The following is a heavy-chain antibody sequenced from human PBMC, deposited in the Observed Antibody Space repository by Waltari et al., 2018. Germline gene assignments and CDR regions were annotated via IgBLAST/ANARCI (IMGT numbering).Heavy chain of an antibody. D-gene: IGHD2-15*01. CDR2: ISGSGGST. CDR3: AKGKGIGVVVAATIDY. Sequence: EVQLLESGGGLVQPGGSLRLSCAASGFTFSSYAMSCVRQAPGKGLEWVSAISGSGGSTYYADAVKGRFTISRDNAKNTLYLQMNSLRAEDTAVYYCAKGKGIGVVVAATIDYWGQGTLVTVSS. J-gene: IGHJ4*02. CDR1: GFTFSSYA. V-gene: IGHV3-23*01.